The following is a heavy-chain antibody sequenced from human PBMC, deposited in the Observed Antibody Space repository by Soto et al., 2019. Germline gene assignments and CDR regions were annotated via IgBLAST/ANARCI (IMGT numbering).Heavy chain of an antibody. CDR2: ISSSSSYI. J-gene: IGHJ4*02. V-gene: IGHV3-21*01. Sequence: SLILSCAASGFTFSSYSMNWVRQAPGKGLEWVSSISSSSSYIYYADSVKGRFTISRDNAKNSLYLQMNSLRAEDTAVYYCARAPNSGSFDYWGQGTLVTVSS. CDR3: ARAPNSGSFDY. CDR1: GFTFSSYS. D-gene: IGHD3-10*01.